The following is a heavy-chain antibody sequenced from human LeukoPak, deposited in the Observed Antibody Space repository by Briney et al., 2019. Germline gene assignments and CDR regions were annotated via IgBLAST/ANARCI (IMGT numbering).Heavy chain of an antibody. Sequence: ASVKVSCKTSGYRFITFGINWVRQAPGQGLEWMGWINPYNGNRYYAKKFQGRFNMTTDTSTSTVYLELQTLTSDDTAIYYCASFQAPDFGGFDHGGQGPLITVSP. J-gene: IGHJ4*02. CDR2: INPYNGNR. V-gene: IGHV1-18*01. CDR1: GYRFITFG. CDR3: ASFQAPDFGGFDH. D-gene: IGHD3-16*01.